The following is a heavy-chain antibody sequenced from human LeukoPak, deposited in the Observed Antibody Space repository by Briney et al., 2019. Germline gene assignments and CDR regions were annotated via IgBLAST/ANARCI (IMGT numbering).Heavy chain of an antibody. CDR2: ISYDGSNK. D-gene: IGHD6-13*01. V-gene: IGHV3-30*04. CDR3: ASLAAAGSELDY. Sequence: GGSLRLSCAASGFTFSSYAMRWVRQAPGKGLEWVAVISYDGSNKYYADSVKGRFTISRDNSKNTLYLQMNSLRAEDTAVYYCASLAAAGSELDYWGQGTLVTVSS. CDR1: GFTFSSYA. J-gene: IGHJ4*02.